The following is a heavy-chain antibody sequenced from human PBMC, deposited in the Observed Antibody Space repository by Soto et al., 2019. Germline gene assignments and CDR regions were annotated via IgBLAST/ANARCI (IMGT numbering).Heavy chain of an antibody. CDR1: GFTFTNGW. V-gene: IGHV3-15*07. J-gene: IGHJ4*02. Sequence: EVQVVESGGGLVNPGGSLRLSCAASGFTFTNGWMNWVRQAPGKGLEWVGRIKSKTDGGTTDYAAPVKGRFTISRDDSKNTVELQMNRLKTEDTAVYYCATAFNGKPSQFDFWGQGTLVTVSP. CDR2: IKSKTDGGTT. CDR3: ATAFNGKPSQFDF.